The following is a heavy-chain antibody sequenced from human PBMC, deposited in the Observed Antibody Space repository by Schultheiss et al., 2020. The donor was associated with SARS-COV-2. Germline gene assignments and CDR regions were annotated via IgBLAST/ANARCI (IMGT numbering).Heavy chain of an antibody. V-gene: IGHV3-30*04. Sequence: GGSLRLSCAASGFTFSSYAMHWVRQAPGKGLEWVAVISYDGSNKYYADSVKGRFTISRDNSKNTLYLQMNSLRAEDTAVYYCARVGTAAGRDYWGQGTLVTVSS. CDR2: ISYDGSNK. J-gene: IGHJ4*02. CDR1: GFTFSSYA. CDR3: ARVGTAAGRDY. D-gene: IGHD6-13*01.